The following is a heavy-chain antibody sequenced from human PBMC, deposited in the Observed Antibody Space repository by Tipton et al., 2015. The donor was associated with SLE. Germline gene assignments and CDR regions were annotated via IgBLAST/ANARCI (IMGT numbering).Heavy chain of an antibody. CDR2: ISAYNGNT. CDR3: ARVSTLIEQKLPKGY. Sequence: QSGAEVKKPGASVKVSCKASGYTFTSYGISWVRQAPGQGLEWMGWISAYNGNTNYAQKLQGRVTMTTDTSTSAAFMELRSLRSDDTAVYYCARVSTLIEQKLPKGYWGQGTLVTVSS. CDR1: GYTFTSYG. V-gene: IGHV1-18*01. J-gene: IGHJ4*02. D-gene: IGHD6-13*01.